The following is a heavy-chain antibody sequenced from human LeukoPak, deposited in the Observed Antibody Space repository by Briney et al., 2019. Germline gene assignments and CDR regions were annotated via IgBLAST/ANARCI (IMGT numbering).Heavy chain of an antibody. V-gene: IGHV3-30*03. CDR3: ARDVTPYGYSGYDY. CDR1: GFTFSSYG. J-gene: IGHJ4*02. Sequence: GGSLRLSCAASGFTFSSYGMHWVRQAPGKGLEWVAVISYDGSNEYYAGSVKGRFTISRDNSKNTLYLQVNTLRDEDTAIYYCARDVTPYGYSGYDYWGQGTLVTVSS. CDR2: ISYDGSNE. D-gene: IGHD5-12*01.